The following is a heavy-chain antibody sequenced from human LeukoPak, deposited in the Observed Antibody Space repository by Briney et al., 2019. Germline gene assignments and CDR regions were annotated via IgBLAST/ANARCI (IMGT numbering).Heavy chain of an antibody. D-gene: IGHD3-3*01. J-gene: IGHJ4*02. CDR2: IYYSGST. CDR1: GGSISSYY. Sequence: SETLSLTCTVSGGSISSYYWSWIRQPPGKGLEWIGYIYYSGSTNYNPSLKSRVTISVDTSKNQFSLKLSCVTAADTAVYYCARARRSGQTPYYFDYWGQGTLVTVSS. V-gene: IGHV4-59*01. CDR3: ARARRSGQTPYYFDY.